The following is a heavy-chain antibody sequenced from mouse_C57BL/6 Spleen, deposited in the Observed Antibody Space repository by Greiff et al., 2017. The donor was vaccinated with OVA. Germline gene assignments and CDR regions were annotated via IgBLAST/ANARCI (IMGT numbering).Heavy chain of an antibody. CDR2: IYPGAGDT. J-gene: IGHJ2*01. CDR1: GYAFSSSW. Sequence: VKLQESGPELVKPGASVKISCKASGYAFSSSWMNWVKQRPGKGLEWIGRIYPGAGDTNYNGKFKGKATLTADKSSSTAYMQLSSLTSEDSAVYFCAKDYGFDYWGQGTTLTVSS. V-gene: IGHV1-82*01. CDR3: AKDYGFDY. D-gene: IGHD1-1*01.